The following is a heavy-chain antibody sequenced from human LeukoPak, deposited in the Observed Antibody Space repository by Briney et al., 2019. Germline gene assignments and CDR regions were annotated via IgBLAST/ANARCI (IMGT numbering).Heavy chain of an antibody. J-gene: IGHJ4*02. V-gene: IGHV1-69*04. CDR2: IIPILGIA. CDR3: ARNSYSNYQINYFDY. D-gene: IGHD4-11*01. Sequence: GASVKVSCKASGGTFSSYAISWVRQAPGQGLEWTGRIIPILGIANYAQKFQGRVTITADKSTSTAYMELSSLRSEDTAVYYCARNSYSNYQINYFDYSGQGTLVTVSS. CDR1: GGTFSSYA.